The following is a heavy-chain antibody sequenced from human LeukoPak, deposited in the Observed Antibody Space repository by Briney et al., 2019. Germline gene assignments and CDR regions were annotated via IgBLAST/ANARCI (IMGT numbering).Heavy chain of an antibody. CDR3: ARLAMAGIGDGFDI. Sequence: PGGSLRLSCAASGFTFDDYDMSWVRQAPGKALKRVTGMDWNGVSTGYSDSVKGRFTITRDNARNCLYLQMNSLRAEDTALYYCARLAMAGIGDGFDIWGQGTMVTVSS. V-gene: IGHV3-20*04. CDR1: GFTFDDYD. J-gene: IGHJ3*02. CDR2: MDWNGVST. D-gene: IGHD6-19*01.